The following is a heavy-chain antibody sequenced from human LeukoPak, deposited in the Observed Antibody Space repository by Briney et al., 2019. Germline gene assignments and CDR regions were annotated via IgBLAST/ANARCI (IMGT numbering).Heavy chain of an antibody. J-gene: IGHJ6*03. Sequence: ASVKVSCKASGYTFTSYDINWVRQATGQGLEWMGWMNPNSGNTGYAQKFQGRVTITRNTSISTAYMELSSLRSEDTAVYYCVRARGSSSSYYMDVWGKGTTVTVSS. V-gene: IGHV1-8*03. CDR1: GYTFTSYD. CDR2: MNPNSGNT. D-gene: IGHD1-26*01. CDR3: VRARGSSSSYYMDV.